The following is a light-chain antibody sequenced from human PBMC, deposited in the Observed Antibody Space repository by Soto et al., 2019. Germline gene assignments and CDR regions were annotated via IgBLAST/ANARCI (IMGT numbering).Light chain of an antibody. CDR3: QQYNSAPFT. CDR2: GAS. Sequence: DIPMTQSPSSLSGFVGDTVTITCRASQGISNFLAWYQQRPGKAPKLLIYGASTLQSGAPSRISGGGSGTDFTLTISSLQPEDVATYYCQQYNSAPFTFGPGTTVDIK. CDR1: QGISNF. J-gene: IGKJ3*01. V-gene: IGKV1-27*01.